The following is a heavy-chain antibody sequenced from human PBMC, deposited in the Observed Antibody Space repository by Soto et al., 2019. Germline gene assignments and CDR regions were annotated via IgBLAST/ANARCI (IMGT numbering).Heavy chain of an antibody. CDR2: MNPNSGNT. CDR1: GYTFTSYD. CDR3: ARGLGSGSYYKYYYYYMDV. J-gene: IGHJ6*03. D-gene: IGHD3-10*01. V-gene: IGHV1-8*01. Sequence: QVPLVQSGAEVKKPGASVKVSCKASGYTFTSYDINWVRQATGQGLEWMGWMNPNSGNTGYAQKFQGRVTMTRNTSISTAYMELSSLRSEDTAVYYCARGLGSGSYYKYYYYYMDVWGKGTTVTVSS.